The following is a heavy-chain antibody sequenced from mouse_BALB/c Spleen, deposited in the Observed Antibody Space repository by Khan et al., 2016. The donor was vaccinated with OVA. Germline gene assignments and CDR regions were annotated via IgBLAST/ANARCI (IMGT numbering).Heavy chain of an antibody. CDR2: INPSNYST. J-gene: IGHJ3*01. CDR1: GYTFTSYT. D-gene: IGHD2-14*01. V-gene: IGHV1-4*01. Sequence: QVRLQQSGAELARPGASVKMSCKASGYTFTSYTIHWVRQRPGQAPEWVGHINPSNYSTNYNQNFKDKATLIVDKSSNTAYMQLTSLTSEDSAVYYGVREGAYHRSDGWFAYWGQGTLVTVSA. CDR3: VREGAYHRSDGWFAY.